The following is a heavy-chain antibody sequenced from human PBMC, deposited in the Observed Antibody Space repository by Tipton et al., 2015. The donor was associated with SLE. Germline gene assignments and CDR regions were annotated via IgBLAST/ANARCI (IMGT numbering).Heavy chain of an antibody. CDR2: IYTSGST. V-gene: IGHV4-4*07. D-gene: IGHD3-9*01. Sequence: TLSLTCTVSGGSISSYYWSWIRQPAGKGLEWIGRIYTSGSTNYNPSLKSRVTMSVDTSKNQFSLKLSSVTAADTAVYYCARSRETSYYDILTGYPASGNWFDPWGQGTLVTVSS. CDR1: GGSISSYY. J-gene: IGHJ5*02. CDR3: ARSRETSYYDILTGYPASGNWFDP.